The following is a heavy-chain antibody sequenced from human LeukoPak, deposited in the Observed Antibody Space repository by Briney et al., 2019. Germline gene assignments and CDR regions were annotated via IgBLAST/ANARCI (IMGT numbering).Heavy chain of an antibody. CDR3: ARPTVTTGVDAFDI. V-gene: IGHV3-7*01. Sequence: PGGSLRLSCAASGFTFSVYWMSWVRQAPGKGLEWVANIKQDGSEKHYVDSVKGRFTISRDNAKNSLYLQMNSLRAEDTAVYYCARPTVTTGVDAFDIWGQGTVVTVSS. CDR1: GFTFSVYW. D-gene: IGHD4-11*01. CDR2: IKQDGSEK. J-gene: IGHJ3*02.